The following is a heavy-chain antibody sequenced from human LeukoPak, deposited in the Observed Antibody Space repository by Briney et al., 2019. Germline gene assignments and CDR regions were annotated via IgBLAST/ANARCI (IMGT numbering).Heavy chain of an antibody. V-gene: IGHV3-21*01. CDR2: ISSSSSSYI. D-gene: IGHD3-10*01. CDR3: ARDRITMVRGVRDYMDV. CDR1: GFTFSSYS. Sequence: GGSLRLSCAASGFTFSSYSMNWVRQAPGKGLEWVSSISSSSSSYIYYADSVKGRFTISRDNAKNSLYLQMISLRAEDTAVYYCARDRITMVRGVRDYMDVWGKGTTVTVSS. J-gene: IGHJ6*03.